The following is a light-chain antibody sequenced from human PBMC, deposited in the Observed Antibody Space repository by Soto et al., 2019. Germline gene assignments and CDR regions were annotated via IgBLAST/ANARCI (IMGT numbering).Light chain of an antibody. CDR1: DLATYS. V-gene: IGLV3-21*02. Sequence: SYELTQPPSVSVAPGQTATISCGGNDLATYSVHWYQLKPGQAPVLVVYNDDARPSGIPERFSGSNSGNAATLTISRVEAGDEADYFCQVWDTNTDHVFVFGPGTKLTVL. CDR3: QVWDTNTDHVFV. J-gene: IGLJ1*01. CDR2: NDD.